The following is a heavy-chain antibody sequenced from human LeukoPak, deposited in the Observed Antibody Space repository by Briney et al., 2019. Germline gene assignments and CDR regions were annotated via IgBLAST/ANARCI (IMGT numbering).Heavy chain of an antibody. V-gene: IGHV3-20*04. D-gene: IGHD5-18*01. J-gene: IGHJ6*03. CDR3: ARGSVQLWLRDTYYYMDV. CDR1: GFTFDDYA. Sequence: GESLRLSCAASGFTFDDYAMNWVRQVPGRGLEWVSGIDWNGRITEYADSVKDRFTISRQNTKNSLYLYMNNLGGEDTALYFCARGSVQLWLRDTYYYMDVWGKGTTVTAS. CDR2: IDWNGRIT.